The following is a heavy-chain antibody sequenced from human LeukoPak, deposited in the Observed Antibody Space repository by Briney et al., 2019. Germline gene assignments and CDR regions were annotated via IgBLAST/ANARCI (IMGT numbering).Heavy chain of an antibody. V-gene: IGHV1-18*01. Sequence: GASVKVSCKASGYTFTSYGISWVRQAPGQELEWMGWISAYNGNTNYAQKLQGRVTMTTDTSTSTAYMELRSLRSDDTAVYYCARGGQGYCSGGSCYSRGAYYYYMDVWGKGTTVTVSS. CDR2: ISAYNGNT. J-gene: IGHJ6*03. CDR3: ARGGQGYCSGGSCYSRGAYYYYMDV. CDR1: GYTFTSYG. D-gene: IGHD2-15*01.